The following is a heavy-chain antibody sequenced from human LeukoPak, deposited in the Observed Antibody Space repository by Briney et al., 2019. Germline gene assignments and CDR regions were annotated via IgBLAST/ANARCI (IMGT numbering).Heavy chain of an antibody. CDR3: ARRSSGSPPYYFGY. CDR1: RLTFSSYW. D-gene: IGHD1-26*01. Sequence: PGGSLRLSCAASRLTFSSYWMHWVRQAPGKGLVWVSRINSDGSSTSYADSVKGRFTISRDNAKNTLYLQMNSLRAEDTAVYYCARRSSGSPPYYFGYWGQGTLVTVSS. J-gene: IGHJ4*02. CDR2: INSDGSST. V-gene: IGHV3-74*01.